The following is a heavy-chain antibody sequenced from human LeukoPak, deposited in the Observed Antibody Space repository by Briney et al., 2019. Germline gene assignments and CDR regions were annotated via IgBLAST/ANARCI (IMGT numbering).Heavy chain of an antibody. V-gene: IGHV4-39*07. D-gene: IGHD4-17*01. Sequence: PSETLSLTCTVSGGSISSSGSCWGWIRQPPGRGLEWIVTIYYSGSTYYNPSLKSRVTISVDTSKNQFSLNLSSVTAADTAVYYCARAHGDYSQWGQGTLVTVSS. CDR3: ARAHGDYSQ. CDR1: GGSISSSGSC. J-gene: IGHJ4*02. CDR2: IYYSGST.